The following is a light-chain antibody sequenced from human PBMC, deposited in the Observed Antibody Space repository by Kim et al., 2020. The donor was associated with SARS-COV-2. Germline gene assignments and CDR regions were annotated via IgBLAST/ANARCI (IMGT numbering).Light chain of an antibody. CDR3: RQSFTTQLLT. V-gene: IGKV1-39*01. CDR2: AAS. J-gene: IGKJ4*01. CDR1: QRISSY. Sequence: DIQMTQSPSSLSASVGDRVTITCRASQRISSYLNWYQQQPGKAPKLLIYAASSLQSGVPSRFSGSGSGTDFTLTISSLQPEDFATYYCRQSFTTQLLTFGGGTKVDIK.